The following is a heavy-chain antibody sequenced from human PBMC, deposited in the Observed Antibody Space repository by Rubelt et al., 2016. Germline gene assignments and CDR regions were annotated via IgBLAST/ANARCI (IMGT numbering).Heavy chain of an antibody. D-gene: IGHD2-2*01. CDR1: GYTFTSYG. V-gene: IGHV1-18*01. J-gene: IGHJ3*02. Sequence: QVQLVQSGAEVKKPGASVKVSCKASGYTFTSYGISWVRQAPGQGLEWMGWISAYTGNTNYAQKFQGEVTMTRATSTSTVYMELSSLGSEDTAVYYCARDVIVVVPAAPDAFDIWGQGTMVTVSS. CDR2: ISAYTGNT. CDR3: ARDVIVVVPAAPDAFDI.